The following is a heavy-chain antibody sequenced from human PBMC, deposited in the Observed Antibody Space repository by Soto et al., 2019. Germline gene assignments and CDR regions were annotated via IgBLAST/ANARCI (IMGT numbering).Heavy chain of an antibody. CDR1: GGSISSGGYY. CDR3: ARNYYYDSSGYYNHEDAFDI. D-gene: IGHD3-22*01. J-gene: IGHJ3*02. Sequence: SETLSLTCTVSGGSISSGGYYWSWIRQHPGKGLEWIGYIYYSGSTYYNPSLKSRVTISVDTSKNQFSLKLSSVTAADTAVYYCARNYYYDSSGYYNHEDAFDIWGQGTMVTVS. V-gene: IGHV4-31*03. CDR2: IYYSGST.